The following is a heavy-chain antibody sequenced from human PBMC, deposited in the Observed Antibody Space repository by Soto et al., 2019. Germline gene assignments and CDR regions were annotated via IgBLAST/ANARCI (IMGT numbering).Heavy chain of an antibody. V-gene: IGHV1-2*04. Sequence: GASVKVSCKASGYTFTGYYMHWVRQAPGQGLEWMGWINPNSGGTNYAQKFQGWVTMTRDTSISTAYMELSRLRSDDTAVYYCARAERGDYRYVYYYYYGMDVWGQGTTVTLSS. D-gene: IGHD4-17*01. CDR1: GYTFTGYY. CDR2: INPNSGGT. J-gene: IGHJ6*02. CDR3: ARAERGDYRYVYYYYYGMDV.